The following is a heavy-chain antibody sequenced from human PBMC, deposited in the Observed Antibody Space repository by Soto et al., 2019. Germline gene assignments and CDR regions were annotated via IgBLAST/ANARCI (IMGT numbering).Heavy chain of an antibody. V-gene: IGHV3-53*02. CDR1: GFTVSSNY. J-gene: IGHJ3*02. D-gene: IGHD3-10*01. CDR3: ARDRRYYGSGSYYSPSDAFDI. CDR2: IYSGGST. Sequence: EVQLVETGGGLIQPGGSLRLSCAASGFTVSSNYMSWVRQAPGKGLEWVSVIYSGGSTYYADSVKGRFTISRDNSKNTLYLQMNSLRAEDTAVYYCARDRRYYGSGSYYSPSDAFDIWGQGTMVTVSS.